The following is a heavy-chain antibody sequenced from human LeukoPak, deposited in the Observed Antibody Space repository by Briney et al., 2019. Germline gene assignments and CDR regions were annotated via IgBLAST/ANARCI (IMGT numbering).Heavy chain of an antibody. CDR3: AKHRQIYCDSLMDN. Sequence: GGSLRLSCAASGFTFSSYAMSWVRQAPGKGLAWVSTISGRGDRTYYADSVKGRFTISRDNSRDTLYLEMNSLRAEDTAVYYCAKHRQIYCDSLMDNWGQGTTVTVSS. J-gene: IGHJ6*02. V-gene: IGHV3-23*01. D-gene: IGHD4-17*01. CDR2: ISGRGDRT. CDR1: GFTFSSYA.